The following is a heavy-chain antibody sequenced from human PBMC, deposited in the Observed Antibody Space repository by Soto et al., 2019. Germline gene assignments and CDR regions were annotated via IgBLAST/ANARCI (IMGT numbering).Heavy chain of an antibody. CDR2: IYYSGST. D-gene: IGHD2-15*01. CDR1: GGSISSYY. Sequence: SETLSLTCTVSGGSISSYYWSWIRQPPGKGLEWIGYIYYSGSTNYNPSLKSRVTISVDTSKNQFSLKLSSVTAADTAVYYCAGGGDIVVVVAATWPTYYYYYGMDVWGQGTTVTVSS. J-gene: IGHJ6*02. CDR3: AGGGDIVVVVAATWPTYYYYYGMDV. V-gene: IGHV4-59*01.